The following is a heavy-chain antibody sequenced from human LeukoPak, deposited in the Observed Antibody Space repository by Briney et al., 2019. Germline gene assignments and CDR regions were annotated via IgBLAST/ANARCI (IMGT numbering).Heavy chain of an antibody. Sequence: ASVKVPCKASGYTFTSYGISWVQQAPGQGLEWMGWISAYNGNTNYAQKLQGRVTMTTDTSTSTAYMELRSLRSDDTAVYYCARVVDIVVVPAARVYMDVWGKGTTVTVSS. D-gene: IGHD2-2*01. CDR3: ARVVDIVVVPAARVYMDV. J-gene: IGHJ6*03. V-gene: IGHV1-18*01. CDR2: ISAYNGNT. CDR1: GYTFTSYG.